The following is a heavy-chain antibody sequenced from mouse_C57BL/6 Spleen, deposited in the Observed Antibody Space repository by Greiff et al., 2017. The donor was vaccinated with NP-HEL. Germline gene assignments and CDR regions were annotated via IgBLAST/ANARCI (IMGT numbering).Heavy chain of an antibody. V-gene: IGHV1-15*01. J-gene: IGHJ3*01. CDR3: TRSGLGRGFAY. D-gene: IGHD4-1*01. CDR2: IDPETGGT. CDR1: GYTFTDYE. Sequence: QVQLQQSGAELVRPGASVTLSCKASGYTFTDYEMHWVTQTPVHGLEWIGAIDPETGGTAYNQKFKGKAILTADKSSSTAYMELRSLTSEDSAVYYCTRSGLGRGFAYWGQGTLVTVSA.